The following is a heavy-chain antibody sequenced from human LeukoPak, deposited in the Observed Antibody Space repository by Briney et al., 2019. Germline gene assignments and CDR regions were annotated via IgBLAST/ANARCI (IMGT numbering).Heavy chain of an antibody. J-gene: IGHJ3*02. CDR3: ARDQGAAMYYYDSSGYYQTNDAFDI. V-gene: IGHV4-4*07. CDR2: IYISGST. CDR1: GGSISSYY. Sequence: SETLSLTCTVSGGSISSYYWSWIRQPAGKGLEWIGRIYISGSTNYNPSLKSRVTMSVDTSKNQFSLKLSSVTAADTAVYYCARDQGAAMYYYDSSGYYQTNDAFDIWGQGTMVTVSS. D-gene: IGHD3-22*01.